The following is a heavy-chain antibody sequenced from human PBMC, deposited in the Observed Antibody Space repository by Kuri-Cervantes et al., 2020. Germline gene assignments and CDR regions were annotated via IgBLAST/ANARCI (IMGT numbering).Heavy chain of an antibody. CDR1: GFTFSSYG. V-gene: IGHV3-30*03. J-gene: IGHJ4*02. D-gene: IGHD3-3*01. CDR2: ISYDGNYK. Sequence: GESLKISCAASGFTFSSYGMHWVRQAPGKGLDWVALISYDGNYKYYADSVKGRFTISRHNSKNTLYLQMNSLRAEDTAVYYCARGHTYYDFWSGYYYFDYCGQGTLVTVSS. CDR3: ARGHTYYDFWSGYYYFDY.